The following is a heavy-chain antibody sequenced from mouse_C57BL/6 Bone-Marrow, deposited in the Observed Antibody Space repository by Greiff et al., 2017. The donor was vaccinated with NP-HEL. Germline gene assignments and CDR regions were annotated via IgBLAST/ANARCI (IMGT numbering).Heavy chain of an antibody. CDR3: ASGWLLPYYYAMDY. CDR1: GFTFSDYY. Sequence: EVNVVESGGGLVQPGGSLKLSCAASGFTFSDYYMYWVRQTPEKRLEWVAYISNGGSTYYPDTVKGRFTISRDNAKNTLYLQMSRLKSEDTAMYYCASGWLLPYYYAMDYWGQGTSVTVSS. CDR2: ISNGGST. J-gene: IGHJ4*01. V-gene: IGHV5-12*01. D-gene: IGHD2-3*01.